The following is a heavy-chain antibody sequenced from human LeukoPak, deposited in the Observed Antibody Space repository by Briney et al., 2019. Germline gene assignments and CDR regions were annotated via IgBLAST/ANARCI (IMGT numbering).Heavy chain of an antibody. J-gene: IGHJ4*02. CDR2: ISGSGGST. CDR3: AKDVSGSSWYGYYFDY. D-gene: IGHD6-13*01. V-gene: IGHV3-23*01. Sequence: GGSLRLSCAASGFTFSCYAMSWVRQAPGKGLEWVSAISGSGGSTYYADSVKGRFTISRDNSKNTLYLQMNSLRAEDTAVYYCAKDVSGSSWYGYYFDYWGQGTLVTVSS. CDR1: GFTFSCYA.